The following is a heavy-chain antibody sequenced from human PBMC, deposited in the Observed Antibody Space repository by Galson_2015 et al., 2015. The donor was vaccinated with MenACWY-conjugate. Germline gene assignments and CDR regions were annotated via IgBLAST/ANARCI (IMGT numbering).Heavy chain of an antibody. J-gene: IGHJ2*01. CDR3: ARSGQYRSNWFPSPLRHFDR. D-gene: IGHD6-13*01. Sequence: SVKVSCKASGGIFSSYAISWVRQAPGQGLEWMGGIIPIFGTANYAQKFQGRVTITSDESTSTAYMELSSLRSEDTAVYYCARSGQYRSNWFPSPLRHFDRWRRGALVTVTS. CDR2: IIPIFGTA. V-gene: IGHV1-69*13. CDR1: GGIFSSYA.